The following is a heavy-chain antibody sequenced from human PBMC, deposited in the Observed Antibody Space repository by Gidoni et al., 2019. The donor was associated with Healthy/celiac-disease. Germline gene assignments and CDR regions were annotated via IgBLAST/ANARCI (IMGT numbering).Heavy chain of an antibody. CDR1: GFTFSSYG. V-gene: IGHV3-33*01. Sequence: QVQLVESGGGVVQPGRSLRLSCAASGFTFSSYGRHWGRQAPGKGLEWVAVIWYDGSNKYYADSVKGRFTISRDNSKNTLYLQMNSLRAEDTAVYYCARDWGEVWFGDLTRYFDYWGQGTLVTVSS. D-gene: IGHD3-10*01. CDR3: ARDWGEVWFGDLTRYFDY. J-gene: IGHJ4*02. CDR2: IWYDGSNK.